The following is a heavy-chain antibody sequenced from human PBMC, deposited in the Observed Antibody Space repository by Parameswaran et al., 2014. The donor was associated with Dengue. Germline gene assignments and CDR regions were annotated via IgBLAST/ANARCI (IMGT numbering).Heavy chain of an antibody. D-gene: IGHD3-10*01. CDR3: ARDRMVRGNLAGYYYYGMDV. CDR2: ISSRSNTI. J-gene: IGHJ6*02. V-gene: IGHV3-48*04. Sequence: KWIRQPPGKGLEWLSYISSRSNTIYYEDSVRGRFTISRDNAKNSLNLQMNSLRAEDTAVYYCARDRMVRGNLAGYYYYGMDVWGQGTTVTVSS.